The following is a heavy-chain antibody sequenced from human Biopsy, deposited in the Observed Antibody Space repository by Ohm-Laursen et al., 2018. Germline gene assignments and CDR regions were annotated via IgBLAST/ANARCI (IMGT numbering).Heavy chain of an antibody. Sequence: SVTLSLTCPVSGGSISSYQWTWIRQTPGKGLEWIGYIYYSGSTNYNPSLKSRVTISVDTSKNQFPLRLNSVTAADTAVYYCARATNSTGWPYYYFYGMDVWGQGTTVTVSS. V-gene: IGHV4-59*07. CDR1: GGSISSYQ. CDR3: ARATNSTGWPYYYFYGMDV. CDR2: IYYSGST. D-gene: IGHD2/OR15-2a*01. J-gene: IGHJ6*02.